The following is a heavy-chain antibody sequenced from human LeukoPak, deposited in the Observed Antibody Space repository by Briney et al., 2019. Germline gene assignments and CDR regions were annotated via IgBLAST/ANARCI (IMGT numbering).Heavy chain of an antibody. CDR2: IYYSGST. CDR3: ARRTIEGDTAMANYFDY. D-gene: IGHD5-18*01. J-gene: IGHJ4*02. Sequence: PSETLSLTCTVSGGSISSGGYYWSWIRRHPGRGLEWIGYIYYSGSTYYNPSLKSRVTISVDTSKNQFSLKLSSVTAADTAVYYCARRTIEGDTAMANYFDYWGQGTLVTVSS. V-gene: IGHV4-31*03. CDR1: GGSISSGGYY.